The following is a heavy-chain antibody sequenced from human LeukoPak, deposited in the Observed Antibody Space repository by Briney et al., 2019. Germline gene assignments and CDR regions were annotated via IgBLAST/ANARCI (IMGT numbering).Heavy chain of an antibody. CDR1: GGSISSYY. CDR3: ARTAGIAAALDY. D-gene: IGHD6-13*01. Sequence: SETLSLTCTVSGGSISSYYWSWLRQPPGKGLEWIGYIYYSGSTNYNPSLKGRVTISVDTSKNQFSLKLSSVTAADTAVYYCARTAGIAAALDYWGQGTLVTVSS. V-gene: IGHV4-59*01. J-gene: IGHJ4*02. CDR2: IYYSGST.